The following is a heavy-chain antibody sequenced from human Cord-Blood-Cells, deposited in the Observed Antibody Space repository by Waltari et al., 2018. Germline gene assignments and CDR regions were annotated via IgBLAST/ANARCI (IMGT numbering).Heavy chain of an antibody. Sequence: QVQLVQSGAEVKKPGSSVKVSCQASGGTFSSYAIGWVRQAPGQGLEWMGGIIPIFGTANYAQKFQGRVTITADESTSTAYMELSSLRSEDTAVYYCSGYDYAFDIWGQGTMVTVSS. D-gene: IGHD5-12*01. CDR3: SGYDYAFDI. CDR2: IIPIFGTA. CDR1: GGTFSSYA. V-gene: IGHV1-69*01. J-gene: IGHJ3*02.